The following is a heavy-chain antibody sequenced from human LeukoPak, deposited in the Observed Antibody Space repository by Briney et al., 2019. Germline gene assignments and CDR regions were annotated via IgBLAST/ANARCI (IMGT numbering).Heavy chain of an antibody. Sequence: PSETLSLTCAVYGGSFSGYYWSWIRQPPGKGLEWIGEINHSGSTNYNPSLKSRVTISVDTSKNQFSLKLSSVTAADTAVYYCARGELWFGELPDYWGQGTLVTVPS. V-gene: IGHV4-34*01. D-gene: IGHD3-10*01. CDR2: INHSGST. J-gene: IGHJ4*02. CDR3: ARGELWFGELPDY. CDR1: GGSFSGYY.